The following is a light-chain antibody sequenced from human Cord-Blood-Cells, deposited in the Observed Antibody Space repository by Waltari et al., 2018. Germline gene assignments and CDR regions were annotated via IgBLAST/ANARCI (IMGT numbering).Light chain of an antibody. CDR3: QQYNNWPPYS. Sequence: IVMTPSPATLSVSPGERATLSCRARQSVSSNLAWYQQKPGQAPRLLIYGASTRATCIPARFSGSGSGTEFTLTISSLQSEDFAVYYCQQYNNWPPYSFGQGTKLEIK. V-gene: IGKV3-15*01. CDR2: GAS. J-gene: IGKJ2*03. CDR1: QSVSSN.